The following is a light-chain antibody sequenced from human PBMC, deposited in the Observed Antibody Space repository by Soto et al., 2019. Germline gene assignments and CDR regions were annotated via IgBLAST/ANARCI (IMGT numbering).Light chain of an antibody. V-gene: IGKV3-20*01. CDR2: GAS. CDR3: QQYGSSGT. CDR1: QSVSSSY. Sequence: ELVLRPSPATLSLSPGERATLSCRASQSVSSSYLAWYQQKPGQAPRLLIYGASSRATGIPDRFSGSGSGTDFTLTISRLEPEDFAVYYCQQYGSSGTFGQGTKVDI. J-gene: IGKJ1*01.